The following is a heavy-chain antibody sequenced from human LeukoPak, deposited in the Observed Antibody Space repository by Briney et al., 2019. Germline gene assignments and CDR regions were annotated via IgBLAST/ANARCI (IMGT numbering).Heavy chain of an antibody. CDR1: GGSISSSSYY. J-gene: IGHJ4*02. CDR3: ARDWNRYAY. D-gene: IGHD1-1*01. V-gene: IGHV4-39*07. CDR2: IYYSGST. Sequence: SETLSLTCTVSGGSISSSSYYWGWIRQPPGKGLEWIGSIYYSGSTYYNPSLKSRVTISVDTSKSQFSLYMDSVTAANTAVYYCARDWNRYAYWGQGTLVTVSS.